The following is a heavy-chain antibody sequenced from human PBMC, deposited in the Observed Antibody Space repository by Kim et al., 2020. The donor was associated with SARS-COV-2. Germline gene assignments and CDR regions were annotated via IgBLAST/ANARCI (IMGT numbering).Heavy chain of an antibody. CDR3: ARDHMYSSGRTPYYYYGMDV. J-gene: IGHJ6*02. D-gene: IGHD6-19*01. CDR2: ISSSGSTI. Sequence: GGSLRLSCAASGFTFSDYYMSWIRQAPGKGLEWVSYISSSGSTIYYADSVKGRFTISRDNAKNSLYLQMNSLRAEDTAVYYCARDHMYSSGRTPYYYYGMDVWGQGTTVTLS. V-gene: IGHV3-11*01. CDR1: GFTFSDYY.